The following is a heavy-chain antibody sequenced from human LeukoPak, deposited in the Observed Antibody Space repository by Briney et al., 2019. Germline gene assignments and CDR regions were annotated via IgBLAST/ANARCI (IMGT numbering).Heavy chain of an antibody. Sequence: ASVKVSCKASGYTFTGYYMHWVRQAPGQGLEWMGWINPNSGGTNYAQKFQGRATMTRDTSISTAYMELSRLRSDDTAVYYCARDLGVVITSFDNWFDPWGQGTLVTVSS. V-gene: IGHV1-2*02. D-gene: IGHD3-22*01. CDR2: INPNSGGT. J-gene: IGHJ5*02. CDR1: GYTFTGYY. CDR3: ARDLGVVITSFDNWFDP.